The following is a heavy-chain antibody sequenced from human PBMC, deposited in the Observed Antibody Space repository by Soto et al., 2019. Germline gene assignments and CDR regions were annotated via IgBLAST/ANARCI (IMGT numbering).Heavy chain of an antibody. J-gene: IGHJ4*02. CDR2: IIPIFGTP. CDR3: AGRCDGTNCLAHFDY. CDR1: GGTFNNYV. D-gene: IGHD2-2*01. Sequence: GPPVKVSCKASGGTFNNYVINWVRQAPGQGLEWMAGIIPIFGTPNYAQKFQGRVTITADKSTSTAYMELNSLRSEDTAVYYCAGRCDGTNCLAHFDYWGQGTLVTVPS. V-gene: IGHV1-69*06.